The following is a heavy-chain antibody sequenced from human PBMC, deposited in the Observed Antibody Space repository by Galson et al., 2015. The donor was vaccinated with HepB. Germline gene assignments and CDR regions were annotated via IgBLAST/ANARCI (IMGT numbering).Heavy chain of an antibody. Sequence: SLRLSCAASGFTFSSYAMHWVRQAPGKGLEWVAVISYDGSNKYYADSVKGRFTISRDNSKNTLYLQMNSLRAEDTAVYYCARDRVEGLNTAMELDYWGQGTLFTVSS. CDR3: ARDRVEGLNTAMELDY. D-gene: IGHD5-18*01. V-gene: IGHV3-30*04. J-gene: IGHJ4*02. CDR2: ISYDGSNK. CDR1: GFTFSSYA.